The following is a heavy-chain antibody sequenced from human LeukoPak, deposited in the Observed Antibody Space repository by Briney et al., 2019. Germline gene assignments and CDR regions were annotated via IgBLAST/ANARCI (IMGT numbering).Heavy chain of an antibody. J-gene: IGHJ4*02. CDR3: ARGNYGDYARSSFDY. Sequence: GGSLRLSCAASGFTFSRYGMNWVRQAPGKGLEWVSYISSSGGTIYYADSVKGRFTISRDNAKNSLCLQMDSLRAEDTAVYYCARGNYGDYARSSFDYWGQGTLVTVSS. CDR2: ISSSGGTI. V-gene: IGHV3-48*03. CDR1: GFTFSRYG. D-gene: IGHD4-17*01.